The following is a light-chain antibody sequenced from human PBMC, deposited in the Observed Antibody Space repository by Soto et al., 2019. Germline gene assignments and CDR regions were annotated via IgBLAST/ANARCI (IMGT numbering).Light chain of an antibody. CDR2: AVS. CDR1: GSDIGSYNH. Sequence: QSVLTQPASVSGSLGQSITISCSGTGSDIGSYNHVAWYQQFPGKSPKLMIYAVSDRPSGVSDRFSGSKSGITASLTISGLQTEDEADYYCISYTDRQSYLFGTGTKV. V-gene: IGLV2-14*03. CDR3: ISYTDRQSYL. J-gene: IGLJ1*01.